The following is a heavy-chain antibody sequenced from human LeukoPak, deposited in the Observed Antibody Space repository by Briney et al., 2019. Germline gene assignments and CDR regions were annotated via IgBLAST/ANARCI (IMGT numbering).Heavy chain of an antibody. CDR2: ISWNSDSI. CDR3: ATENY. Sequence: GGSLRLSCAASGFTFEDYAMYWVRHPPGKGLEWVSGISWNSDSIDYVDSVKGRFTISRDNAKNSLYLQMNSLRNEDTAVYYCATENYWGQGTLVTVSS. V-gene: IGHV3-9*01. D-gene: IGHD1-14*01. CDR1: GFTFEDYA. J-gene: IGHJ4*02.